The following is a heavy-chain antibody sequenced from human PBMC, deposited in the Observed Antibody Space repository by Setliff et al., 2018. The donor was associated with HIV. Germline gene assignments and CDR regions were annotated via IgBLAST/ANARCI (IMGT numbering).Heavy chain of an antibody. CDR3: ARGPPRTSAYSRYYYYYMDV. CDR2: ISHSGST. J-gene: IGHJ6*03. D-gene: IGHD6-25*01. Sequence: KPSETLSLTCAVYGGSLTDYDWTWIRQTPAKGLEWIGEISHSGSTNYNPSLKSRVTISVDTSKKQFSLKLTSVTAADTALYYCARGPPRTSAYSRYYYYYMDVWGKGTTVTSP. V-gene: IGHV4-34*01. CDR1: GGSLTDYD.